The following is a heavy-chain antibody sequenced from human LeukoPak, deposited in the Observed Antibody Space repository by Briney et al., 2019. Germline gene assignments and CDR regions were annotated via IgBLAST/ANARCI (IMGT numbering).Heavy chain of an antibody. CDR3: ASGYYISPRFDY. D-gene: IGHD3-3*01. Sequence: SETLSLTCTVSGGSISRYYWNWIRQPPGKGLEWIGYIYYSGSTNYNPSLKSRVTISVDKSKNQFSLKLTSVTAADTAVYYCASGYYISPRFDYWGQGTLVTVSS. V-gene: IGHV4-59*01. CDR2: IYYSGST. CDR1: GGSISRYY. J-gene: IGHJ4*02.